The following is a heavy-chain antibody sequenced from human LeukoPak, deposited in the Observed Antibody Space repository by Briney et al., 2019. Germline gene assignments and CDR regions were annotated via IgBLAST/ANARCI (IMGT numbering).Heavy chain of an antibody. Sequence: SVKVSCKASGGTFSSYAISWVRQAPGQGLEWMGGIIPIFGTANYAQKFQGRVTITADESTSTAYMELSSLRSEDTAVYYCANSHSSGWFWLVYWGQGTLVTVSS. CDR2: IIPIFGTA. CDR1: GGTFSSYA. V-gene: IGHV1-69*13. D-gene: IGHD6-19*01. CDR3: ANSHSSGWFWLVY. J-gene: IGHJ4*02.